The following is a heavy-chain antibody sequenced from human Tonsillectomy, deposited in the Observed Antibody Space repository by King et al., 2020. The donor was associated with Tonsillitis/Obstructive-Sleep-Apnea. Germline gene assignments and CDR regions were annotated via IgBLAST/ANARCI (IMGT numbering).Heavy chain of an antibody. V-gene: IGHV3-11*05. CDR2: ISSSSSYT. CDR3: ARTRRGSLNWFDP. CDR1: GFTFSDYY. D-gene: IGHD6-13*01. Sequence: VQLVESGGGLVKPGGSLRLSCAASGFTFSDYYMSWIRQAPGKGLEWVSYISSSSSYTNYADSVKGRFTISRANAKNSLYLQMNSLRAEDTAVYYCARTRRGSLNWFDPWGQGTLVTVSS. J-gene: IGHJ5*02.